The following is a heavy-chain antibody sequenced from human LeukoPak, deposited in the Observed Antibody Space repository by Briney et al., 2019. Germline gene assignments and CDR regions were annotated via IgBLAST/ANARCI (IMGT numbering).Heavy chain of an antibody. CDR2: ISSSSSTI. J-gene: IGHJ6*02. Sequence: GGSLRLSCAASGFTFSSYSMNWVRQAPGKGLEWVSYISSSSSTIYYADSVKGRFTISSDNAKNSLYLQMNSLRAEDTAVYYCARVGVDYYYGMDVWGQGTTVTVSS. V-gene: IGHV3-48*04. CDR3: ARVGVDYYYGMDV. CDR1: GFTFSSYS. D-gene: IGHD3-10*01.